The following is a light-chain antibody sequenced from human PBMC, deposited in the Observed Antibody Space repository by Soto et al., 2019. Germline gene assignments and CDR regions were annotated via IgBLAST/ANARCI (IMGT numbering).Light chain of an antibody. J-gene: IGLJ1*01. Sequence: QSALTQPASVSGSPGQSITISCTGTSSDVGAYNHVSWYQQHPGKAPQLIIYEVSNRPSGLSNRFSASKPGNTASLTISGLQAEDEADYYCCSYTTSSTLVFATGTKVTVL. V-gene: IGLV2-14*01. CDR1: SSDVGAYNH. CDR2: EVS. CDR3: CSYTTSSTLV.